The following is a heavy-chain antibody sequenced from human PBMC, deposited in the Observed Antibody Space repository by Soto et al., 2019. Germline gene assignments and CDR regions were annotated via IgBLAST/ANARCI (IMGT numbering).Heavy chain of an antibody. CDR1: GAPTSAYY. CDR3: AARSGRSYFGMDI. J-gene: IGHJ6*02. CDR2: TYYTGNT. Sequence: QVQLQESGPRLVKPSETLSLTCTVSGAPTSAYYWNWIRQSPGKGLEWIGYTYYTGNTNYSPSLKGRVTISFDTSKNQFSLQLTSVTAADTAMYYCAARSGRSYFGMDIWGQGTTVTVSS. V-gene: IGHV4-59*01. D-gene: IGHD3-10*01.